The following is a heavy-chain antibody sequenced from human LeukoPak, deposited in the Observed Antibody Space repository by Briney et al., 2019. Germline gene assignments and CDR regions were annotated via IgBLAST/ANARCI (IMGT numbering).Heavy chain of an antibody. J-gene: IGHJ4*02. D-gene: IGHD3-22*01. V-gene: IGHV3-74*01. CDR2: INGDGSTT. CDR3: STGNYYDSRGYYTFGH. Sequence: GGSLRLSCAASGFAFNKYWMHGVRQAPGRGRVWVSRINGDGSTTSYADSVKGGFTISRDNAKNTLYLQMSSLRAEDTAVYYCSTGNYYDSRGYYTFGHWGQGTLVTVSS. CDR1: GFAFNKYW.